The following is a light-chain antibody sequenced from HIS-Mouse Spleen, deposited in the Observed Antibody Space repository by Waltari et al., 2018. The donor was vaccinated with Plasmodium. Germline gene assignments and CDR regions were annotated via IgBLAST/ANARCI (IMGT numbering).Light chain of an antibody. CDR3: YSAADNNRV. CDR2: KDS. Sequence: SYELTQPSSVSVSPGQTARITCSGDVLAKKYARWFQQKPGQAPVLVIYKDSERPSGIPGRFSGSSSGTTVTLTISGAQAEDEADYYCYSAADNNRVFGGGTKLTVL. V-gene: IGLV3-27*01. CDR1: VLAKKY. J-gene: IGLJ3*02.